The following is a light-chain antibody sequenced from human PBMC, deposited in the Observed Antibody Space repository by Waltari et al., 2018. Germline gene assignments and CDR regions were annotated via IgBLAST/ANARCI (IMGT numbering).Light chain of an antibody. CDR2: QGN. CDR1: ELADKN. J-gene: IGLJ2*01. Sequence: SYELTQPPSVSVSPGQTATITCSGDELADKNPCWYQKRPVQSPVLLLYQGNKRPSGTPDRFSGSNSGNTVTLTITGALAVDEADYYCQAWVSNTAVVFGGGTKLTVL. CDR3: QAWVSNTAVV. V-gene: IGLV3-1*01.